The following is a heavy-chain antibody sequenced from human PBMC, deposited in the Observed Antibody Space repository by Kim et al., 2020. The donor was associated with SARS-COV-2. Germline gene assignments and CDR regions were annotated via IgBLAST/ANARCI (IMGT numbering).Heavy chain of an antibody. CDR3: AGDLEASDI. CDR2: I. J-gene: IGHJ3*02. Sequence: IYDAGSVKSRFTNSRDTAKNSLYLQMTSLRAEYTAVYYCAGDLEASDIWGQGTMVTVSS. V-gene: IGHV3-48*04.